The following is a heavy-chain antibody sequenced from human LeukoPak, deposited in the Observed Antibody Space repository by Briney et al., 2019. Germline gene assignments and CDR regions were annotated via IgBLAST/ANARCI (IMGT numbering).Heavy chain of an antibody. CDR3: ARRGGTYYDILTGYYDY. CDR2: ISSNGGST. D-gene: IGHD3-9*01. CDR1: GFTFSNYP. J-gene: IGHJ4*02. V-gene: IGHV3-64*01. Sequence: PGGSLRLSCAASGFTFSNYPMRWVRQAPGKGLEYVSGISSNGGSTYYANSVKGRFTISRDNSKNTLYLQMGSLRVEDMAVYYCARRGGTYYDILTGYYDYWGQGTLVTVSS.